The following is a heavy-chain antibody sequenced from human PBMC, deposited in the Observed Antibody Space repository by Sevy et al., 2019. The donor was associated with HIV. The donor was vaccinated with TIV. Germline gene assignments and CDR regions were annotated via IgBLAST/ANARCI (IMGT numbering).Heavy chain of an antibody. J-gene: IGHJ4*02. CDR1: GGSISGYY. D-gene: IGHD4-17*01. V-gene: IGHV4-59*01. CDR3: TRGTVTTYYFDY. Sequence: SETLSLTCTSSGGSISGYYWSWIRQPPGKGLEWIGYIHYSGSTNYNPSLKSRVTLSVDTSKNQLSLRLSSVTAADTAVYYCTRGTVTTYYFDYWAQGTLVTVSS. CDR2: IHYSGST.